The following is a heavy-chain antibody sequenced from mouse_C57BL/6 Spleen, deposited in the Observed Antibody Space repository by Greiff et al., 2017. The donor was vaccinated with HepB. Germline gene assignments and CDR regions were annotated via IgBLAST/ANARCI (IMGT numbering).Heavy chain of an antibody. D-gene: IGHD2-1*01. CDR3: AALVGNYVWYFDV. J-gene: IGHJ1*03. CDR1: GYSFTDYN. V-gene: IGHV1-39*01. CDR2: INPNYGTT. Sequence: VHVKQSGPELVKPGASVKISCKASGYSFTDYNMNWVKQSNGKSLEWIGVINPNYGTTSYNQKFKGKATLTVDQSSSTAYMQLNSLTSEDSAVYYCAALVGNYVWYFDVWGTRTTVTVSS.